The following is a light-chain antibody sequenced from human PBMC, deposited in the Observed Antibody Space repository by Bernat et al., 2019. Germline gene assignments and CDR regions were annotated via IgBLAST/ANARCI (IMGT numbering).Light chain of an antibody. V-gene: IGKV2-30*02. J-gene: IGKJ1*01. CDR2: KVS. Sequence: DVVMTQSPLSLPVTLGQPVSISCRSSQSLVHRDGNTYLNWFQQRPGQSPRRLIYKVSNRDSGVPDRFSGSESGTDFTLKISRVEAEDFSVYYCMQGIHCPWDFGHVTKVEIK. CDR3: MQGIHCPWD. CDR1: QSLVHRDGNTY.